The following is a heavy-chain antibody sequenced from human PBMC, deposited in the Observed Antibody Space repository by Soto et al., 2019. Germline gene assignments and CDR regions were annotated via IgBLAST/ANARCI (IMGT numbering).Heavy chain of an antibody. J-gene: IGHJ5*02. CDR2: IIPIFGTA. Sequence: ASVKVSCKASGGTFSSYAISWVRQAPGQGLEWMGGIIPIFGTANYAQKFQGRVTITADESTSTAYMELSSLRSEDTAVYYCVHWVRESALSGGNWFDPWGQGTLVTVSS. CDR1: GGTFSSYA. V-gene: IGHV1-69*13. D-gene: IGHD3-16*01. CDR3: VHWVRESALSGGNWFDP.